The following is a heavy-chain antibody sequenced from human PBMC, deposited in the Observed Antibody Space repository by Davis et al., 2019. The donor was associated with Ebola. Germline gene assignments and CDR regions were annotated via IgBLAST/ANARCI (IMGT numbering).Heavy chain of an antibody. CDR2: INPSGGST. CDR1: GYTFTSYY. J-gene: IGHJ6*02. V-gene: IGHV1-46*03. CDR3: ARDQIIVVVAATPYYYYGMDV. Sequence: ASVKVSCKASGYTFTSYYMHWVRQAPGQGLEWMGIINPSGGSTSYAQKFQGRVTMTRDTSTSTVYMELSSLRSEDTAVYYCARDQIIVVVAATPYYYYGMDVWGQGTTVTVSS. D-gene: IGHD2-15*01.